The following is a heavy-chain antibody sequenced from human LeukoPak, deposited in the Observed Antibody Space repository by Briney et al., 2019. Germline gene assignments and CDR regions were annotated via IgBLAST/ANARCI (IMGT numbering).Heavy chain of an antibody. CDR2: INPSGGST. CDR3: ARDPRADIVATGSVERDY. Sequence: GASVKVSCKASGYTFTSYYMHWVRQAPGQGLEWMGIINPSGGSTSYAQKFQGRVTMTRDTSTSAVYMELSSLRSEDTAVYYCARDPRADIVATGSVERDYWGQGTLVTVSS. J-gene: IGHJ4*02. D-gene: IGHD5-12*01. CDR1: GYTFTSYY. V-gene: IGHV1-46*01.